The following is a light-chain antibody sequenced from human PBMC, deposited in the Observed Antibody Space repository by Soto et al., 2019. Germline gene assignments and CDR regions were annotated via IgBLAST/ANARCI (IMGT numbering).Light chain of an antibody. CDR2: EDK. CDR3: QSYDSYDHVGV. Sequence: NFMLTQPQSVSQSPGKTITFSCTRSSGHIDSHYVQWYQQRPGSSPTNMIYEDKRRPSGIPDRFSGSIDSSSNSASLTISGLRTEDEAIYYCQSYDSYDHVGVFGGGTKLTVL. V-gene: IGLV6-57*01. J-gene: IGLJ3*02. CDR1: SGHIDSHY.